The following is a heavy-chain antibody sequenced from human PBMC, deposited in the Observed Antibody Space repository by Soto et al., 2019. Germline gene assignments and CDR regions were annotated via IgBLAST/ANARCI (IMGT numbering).Heavy chain of an antibody. Sequence: EVQLVESGGGLVKPGGSLRVSCEASGFRFNSYSMIWVRQAPQKGLEWVSLIDARSNYIYYADSVKGRFTISRDNARNSLYLQMDSLRVEDTAVYYCVRENEMAGATSAFEYWGQGTPVTVSS. J-gene: IGHJ4*02. CDR1: GFRFNSYS. CDR3: VRENEMAGATSAFEY. D-gene: IGHD1-26*01. V-gene: IGHV3-21*02. CDR2: IDARSNYI.